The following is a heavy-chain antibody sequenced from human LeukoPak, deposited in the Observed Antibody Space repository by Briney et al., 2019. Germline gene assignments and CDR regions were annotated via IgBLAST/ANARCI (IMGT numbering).Heavy chain of an antibody. J-gene: IGHJ4*02. V-gene: IGHV4-4*07. Sequence: SETLSLTCTVSGGSISSYYWSWIRQPAGKGLEWIGRIYTSGSTNYNPSLKSRVTMSVDTSKNQFSLKLSSVTAADTAVYYCARPTQDYYDSSGYFRYWGQGTLVTVSS. CDR3: ARPTQDYYDSSGYFRY. CDR2: IYTSGST. D-gene: IGHD3-22*01. CDR1: GGSISSYY.